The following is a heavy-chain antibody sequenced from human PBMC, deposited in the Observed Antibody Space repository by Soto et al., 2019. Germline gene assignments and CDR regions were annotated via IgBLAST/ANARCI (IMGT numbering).Heavy chain of an antibody. CDR2: IIPIFGTA. J-gene: IGHJ4*02. V-gene: IGHV1-69*01. Sequence: QVQLVQSGAEVKQPGSSVKVSCKASGGTFSSYAISWVRQAPGQGLEWMGGIIPIFGTANYAQKFQGRVTITADESTSTAYMELSSLRSEDTAVYYCARAPLGYCSGGSCPFDYWGQGTLVTVSS. CDR1: GGTFSSYA. D-gene: IGHD2-15*01. CDR3: ARAPLGYCSGGSCPFDY.